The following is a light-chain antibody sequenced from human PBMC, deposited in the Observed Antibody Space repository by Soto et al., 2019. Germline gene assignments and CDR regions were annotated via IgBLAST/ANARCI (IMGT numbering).Light chain of an antibody. V-gene: IGLV2-8*01. Sequence: QSVLTQPPSASGSPGQSLTISCTGTSSDVGGYNFVSWYQHNPGKAPKLMIFAVSRRPSGVPDRFSGSKSGNTASLTVSGLQAEDEADYYCSSYAGSNNLVFGTGTKVTVL. J-gene: IGLJ1*01. CDR3: SSYAGSNNLV. CDR1: SSDVGGYNF. CDR2: AVS.